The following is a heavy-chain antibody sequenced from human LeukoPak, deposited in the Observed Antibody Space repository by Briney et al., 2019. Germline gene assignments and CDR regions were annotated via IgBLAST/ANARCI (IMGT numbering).Heavy chain of an antibody. CDR1: GYTFTSYD. Sequence: ASVKVSCKASGYTFTSYDINWVRQATGQGLEWMGWMNPNSGNTGYAQKFQGRVTITRNTSISTAYMELSSLRSEDTAVYYCAREGRVVNPPHDAFDIWGQGTMVTVSS. J-gene: IGHJ3*02. CDR2: MNPNSGNT. D-gene: IGHD3-22*01. V-gene: IGHV1-8*03. CDR3: AREGRVVNPPHDAFDI.